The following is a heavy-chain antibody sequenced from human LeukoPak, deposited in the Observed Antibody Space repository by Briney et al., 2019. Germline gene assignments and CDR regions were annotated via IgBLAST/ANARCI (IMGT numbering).Heavy chain of an antibody. D-gene: IGHD2-15*01. V-gene: IGHV3-23*01. J-gene: IGHJ4*02. CDR3: AKPAGRPLAALTLYYFDY. CDR2: ISGSGGST. Sequence: PGGSLRLSCAASGFTFSSYAMSWVRQAPGKGLEWVSAISGSGGSTYYADSVKGRFTISRDNSKNTLYLQMNSLRAEDTAVYYCAKPAGRPLAALTLYYFDYWGQGTLVTVSS. CDR1: GFTFSSYA.